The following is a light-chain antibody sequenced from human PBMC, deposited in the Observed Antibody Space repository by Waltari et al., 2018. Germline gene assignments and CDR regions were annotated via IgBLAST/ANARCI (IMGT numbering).Light chain of an antibody. V-gene: IGLV3-21*02. J-gene: IGLJ2*01. CDR3: QVWESSSEVV. CDR1: NIGITS. CDR2: EDY. Sequence: SFVVLQPPSLSVAPGQTASLTRAGSNIGITSVPWYQQKPGQAPVLVVFEDYDRPPRTPERFLGSNTRNKATLKITKVEAGDEADYDCQVWESSSEVVFGGGTKLTVL.